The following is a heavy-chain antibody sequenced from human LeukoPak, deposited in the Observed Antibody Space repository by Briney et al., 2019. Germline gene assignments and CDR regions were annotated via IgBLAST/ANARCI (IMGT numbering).Heavy chain of an antibody. D-gene: IGHD2-21*02. Sequence: SETLSLTCTVSGASISSYYWSWIRQPPGQGLEWIGYIYYSGSINYNPSLKSRVSISVDTSKNQFSLKLSSVTAAGTAVYYCARGAYCGGDCYSYPHDAFDIWGQGTMVTVSS. CDR1: GASISSYY. J-gene: IGHJ3*02. CDR2: IYYSGSI. V-gene: IGHV4-59*01. CDR3: ARGAYCGGDCYSYPHDAFDI.